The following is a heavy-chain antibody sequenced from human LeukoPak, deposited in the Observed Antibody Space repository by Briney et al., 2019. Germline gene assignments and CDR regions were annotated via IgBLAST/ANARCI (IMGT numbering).Heavy chain of an antibody. CDR3: ARAPFLEWLSTYFDY. Sequence: SETLSLTCAVYGGSFSGYYWSWIRQPPGKGLEWIGEINHSGSTNYNPSLKSRVTISVDTSKNQFSLKLSSVTAADTAVYYCARAPFLEWLSTYFDYWGQGTLVAVSS. CDR2: INHSGST. D-gene: IGHD3-3*01. J-gene: IGHJ4*02. V-gene: IGHV4-34*01. CDR1: GGSFSGYY.